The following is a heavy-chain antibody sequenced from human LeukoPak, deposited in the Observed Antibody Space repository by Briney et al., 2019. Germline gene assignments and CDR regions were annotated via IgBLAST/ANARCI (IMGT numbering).Heavy chain of an antibody. J-gene: IGHJ3*02. CDR2: ISDSGGST. Sequence: PGGSLRLSCSASGFPFSSYAMHWVRQAPGKGLEYVSAISDSGGSTYYADSVKGRFTISRDNSKNTLYLQMNSLRAEDTAVYYCAKGRGAFDIWGQGTMVTVSS. V-gene: IGHV3-64*04. D-gene: IGHD3-10*01. CDR1: GFPFSSYA. CDR3: AKGRGAFDI.